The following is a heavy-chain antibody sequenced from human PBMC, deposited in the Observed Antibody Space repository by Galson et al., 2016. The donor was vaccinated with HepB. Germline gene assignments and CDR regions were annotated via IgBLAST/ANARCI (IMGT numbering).Heavy chain of an antibody. D-gene: IGHD5-18*01. CDR3: ARGAYSSQRFDF. CDR1: GDSVSSNSAA. Sequence: CAISGDSVSSNSAAWNWIRQSPSRGLEWLGRTYYRSHWINEYAVSVKGRITIKSDTSKNQFSLQLNSVTPEDTAVYYCARGAYSSQRFDFWGQGTLVTVSS. CDR2: TYYRSHWIN. J-gene: IGHJ4*02. V-gene: IGHV6-1*01.